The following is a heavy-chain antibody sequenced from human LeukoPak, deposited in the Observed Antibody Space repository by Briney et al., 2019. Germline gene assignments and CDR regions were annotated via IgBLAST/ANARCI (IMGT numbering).Heavy chain of an antibody. D-gene: IGHD2/OR15-2a*01. J-gene: IGHJ4*02. CDR3: AKGLQFLKFDY. Sequence: GGSLRLSCAASGFTFSSYGMHWVRQAPGKGLEWVAVISYDGSNKYYADSVKGRFTISRDNSKNTLYLQMNSLRAEDTAVYYCAKGLQFLKFDYWGQGTLVTVSS. CDR1: GFTFSSYG. CDR2: ISYDGSNK. V-gene: IGHV3-30*18.